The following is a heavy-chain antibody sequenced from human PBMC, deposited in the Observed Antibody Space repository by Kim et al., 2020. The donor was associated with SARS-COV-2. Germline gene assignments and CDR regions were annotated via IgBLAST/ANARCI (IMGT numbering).Heavy chain of an antibody. D-gene: IGHD1-1*01. J-gene: IGHJ6*02. CDR3: AMYTKAESMDV. Sequence: ANYAQKFQGRVTITADESTSTAYMELSSLRSEDTAVYYCAMYTKAESMDVWGQGTTVTVSS. V-gene: IGHV1-69*01. CDR2: A.